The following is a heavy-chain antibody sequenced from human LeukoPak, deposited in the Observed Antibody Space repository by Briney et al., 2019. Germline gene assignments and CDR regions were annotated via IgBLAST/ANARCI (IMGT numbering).Heavy chain of an antibody. V-gene: IGHV4-61*08. CDR2: IYYSGST. Sequence: SETLSVTCAVSGGSISSGGYSWSWIRQPPGKGLEWIGYIYYSGSTNYNPSLKSRVTISVDTSKNQFSLKLSSVTAADTAVYYCARDKAWYYDSSGYYAFDIWGQGTMVTVSS. D-gene: IGHD3-22*01. CDR1: GGSISSGGYS. J-gene: IGHJ3*02. CDR3: ARDKAWYYDSSGYYAFDI.